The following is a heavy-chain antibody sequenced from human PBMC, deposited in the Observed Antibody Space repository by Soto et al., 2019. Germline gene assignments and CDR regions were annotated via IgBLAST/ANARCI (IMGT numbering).Heavy chain of an antibody. J-gene: IGHJ5*02. CDR1: GGPWSSYA. Sequence: PGGSTILSCASSGGPWSSYAMSLVGKAPGKGPVWVARINGDGRNTRYTDSVKGRFTISRDNAKNTLYLQMDSLRAEDTAVYYCTRDFMARGRDSNWFDPWGQGTVVTVSS. V-gene: IGHV3-74*01. D-gene: IGHD3-10*01. CDR3: TRDFMARGRDSNWFDP. CDR2: INGDGRNT.